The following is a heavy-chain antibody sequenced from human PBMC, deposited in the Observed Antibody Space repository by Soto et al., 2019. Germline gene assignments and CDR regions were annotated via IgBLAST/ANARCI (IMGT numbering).Heavy chain of an antibody. CDR3: ARGGRAGGYDSGGWFDP. V-gene: IGHV4-31*03. D-gene: IGHD5-12*01. CDR1: GGSINSGGYY. Sequence: SETLSLTCTVSGGSINSGGYYWSWIRQHPGKGLEWIGYIYYSGSTYYNPSLKSRVTISVDTSKNQFSLKLSSVTAADTAVYYCARGGRAGGYDSGGWFDPWGQGTLVTVSS. CDR2: IYYSGST. J-gene: IGHJ5*02.